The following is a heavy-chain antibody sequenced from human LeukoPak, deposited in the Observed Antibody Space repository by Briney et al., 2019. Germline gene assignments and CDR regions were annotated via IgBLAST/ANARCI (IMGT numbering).Heavy chain of an antibody. V-gene: IGHV3-7*03. CDR2: INHNGNVN. D-gene: IGHD3-16*01. CDR3: ARGGGLDI. Sequence: GGSLRLSCVVSGFTFTDYYMTWVRQAPGKGLEWVASINHNGNVNYYVDSVKGRFTISRDNAKNSLYLQMSNLRAEDTAVYFCARGGGLDIWGQGATVTASS. CDR1: GFTFTDYY. J-gene: IGHJ6*02.